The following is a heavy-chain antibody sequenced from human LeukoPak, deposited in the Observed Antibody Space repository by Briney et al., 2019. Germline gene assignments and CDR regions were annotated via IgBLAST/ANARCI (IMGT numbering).Heavy chain of an antibody. CDR1: GFTFSDYY. D-gene: IGHD2-2*01. CDR2: ISSSGSTI. CDR3: AKPPRGGKYQLPESVDY. Sequence: KAGGSLRLSCAASGFTFSDYYMSWIRQAPGKGLEWVSYISSSGSTIYYADSVKGRFTISRDNSKNTLYLQMNSLRAEDTAVYYCAKPPRGGKYQLPESVDYWGQGTLVTVSS. J-gene: IGHJ4*02. V-gene: IGHV3-11*01.